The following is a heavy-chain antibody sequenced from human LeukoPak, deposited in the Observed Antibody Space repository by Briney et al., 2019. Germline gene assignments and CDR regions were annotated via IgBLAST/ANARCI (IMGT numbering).Heavy chain of an antibody. CDR2: IYLDGRA. J-gene: IGHJ4*02. Sequence: GGSLRLSCAASGFAVSSKYMNWVRQAPGKGLEWVTVIYLDGRADYADSVKGRFTISSDNSKNTVYLQMNSLKDEDTAVYYCARDAETSLADWGQGTLVTVSP. D-gene: IGHD5-24*01. CDR1: GFAVSSKY. CDR3: ARDAETSLAD. V-gene: IGHV3-66*01.